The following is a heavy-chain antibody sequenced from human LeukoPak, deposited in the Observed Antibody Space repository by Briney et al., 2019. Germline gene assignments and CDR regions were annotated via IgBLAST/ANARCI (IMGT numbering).Heavy chain of an antibody. J-gene: IGHJ4*02. Sequence: GGPLRPSCPPLGFPFISYAMHGVGQAPGKGLGWVAVISYDGSNKYYADSVKGRFTISRDNSKNTLYLQMNSLRAEDTAVYYCAKEGDSSSWYLYFDYWGQGTLVTVSS. D-gene: IGHD6-13*01. CDR3: AKEGDSSSWYLYFDY. CDR1: GFPFISYA. CDR2: ISYDGSNK. V-gene: IGHV3-30*18.